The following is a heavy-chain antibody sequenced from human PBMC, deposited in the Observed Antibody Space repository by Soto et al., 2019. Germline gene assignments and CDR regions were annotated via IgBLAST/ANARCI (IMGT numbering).Heavy chain of an antibody. D-gene: IGHD5-12*01. CDR1: GNSVSSTSAA. J-gene: IGHJ5*02. Sequence: SQTPSLTCAISGNSVSSTSAAWHWIRQSPSRGLEWLGRTYYRSKWYNDYAVSVKSRITINPDTSKNQFSLQLSAVTPEDTAVYYWATEDGYNSRGGNWFDPWGQGTLVTVSS. V-gene: IGHV6-1*01. CDR2: TYYRSKWYN. CDR3: ATEDGYNSRGGNWFDP.